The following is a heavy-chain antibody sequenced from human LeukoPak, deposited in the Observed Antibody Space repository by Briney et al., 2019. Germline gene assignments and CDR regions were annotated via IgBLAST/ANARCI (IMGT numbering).Heavy chain of an antibody. CDR1: GGSISSGGYS. CDR3: ARDLGLNWNDHWFDP. Sequence: SETLSLTCAVSGGSISSGGYSWSWIRQPPGKGLEWIGYIYHSGSTYYNPSLKSRVTISVDRSKNQFSLKLSSVTAADTAVYYCARDLGLNWNDHWFDPWGQGTLVTVSS. J-gene: IGHJ5*02. CDR2: IYHSGST. V-gene: IGHV4-30-2*01. D-gene: IGHD1-1*01.